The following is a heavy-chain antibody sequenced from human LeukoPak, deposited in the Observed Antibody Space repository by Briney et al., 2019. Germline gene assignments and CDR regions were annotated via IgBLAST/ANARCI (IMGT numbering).Heavy chain of an antibody. Sequence: SVKVSCKASGGTFSSYAISWVRQAPGQGLEWMGGIIPIFGTANYAQKFQGRVTITADESASTAYTELSSLRSEDTAVYYCTRDYNYYDHLEAFGVWGQGTMVTVSS. V-gene: IGHV1-69*01. CDR2: IIPIFGTA. CDR1: GGTFSSYA. J-gene: IGHJ3*01. D-gene: IGHD5-24*01. CDR3: TRDYNYYDHLEAFGV.